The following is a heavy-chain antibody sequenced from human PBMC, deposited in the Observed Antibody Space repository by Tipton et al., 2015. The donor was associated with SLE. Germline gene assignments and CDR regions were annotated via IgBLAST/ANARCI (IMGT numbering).Heavy chain of an antibody. J-gene: IGHJ6*03. D-gene: IGHD7-27*01. CDR2: IYSSGNT. V-gene: IGHV4-59*01. Sequence: TLSLTCSVSGDSISGYFWSWIRQPPGKGLEYIGYIYSSGNTNTSPSLKSRVTMSVDTSKNQFSLKLTSVTAADTAVYYCARGVWGSDYYYYYMDVWGKGTTVTVSS. CDR1: GDSISGYF. CDR3: ARGVWGSDYYYYYMDV.